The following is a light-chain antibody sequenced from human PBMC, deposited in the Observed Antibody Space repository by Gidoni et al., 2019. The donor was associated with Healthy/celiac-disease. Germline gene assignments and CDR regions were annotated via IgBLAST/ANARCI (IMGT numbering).Light chain of an antibody. CDR1: QSISSY. J-gene: IGKJ1*01. Sequence: IQMTHSPSSLSASVGDRVTITCRPSQSISSYLNGYQQKPGKAPKLLIYAASSLQSGVPSRFSGSGSGTDFTLTISSLQAEDFATYYCQQSYSTPWTFGQGTKVEIK. CDR2: AAS. CDR3: QQSYSTPWT. V-gene: IGKV1-39*01.